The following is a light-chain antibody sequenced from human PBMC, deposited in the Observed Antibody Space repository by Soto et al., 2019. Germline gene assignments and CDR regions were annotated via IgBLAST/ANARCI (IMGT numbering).Light chain of an antibody. V-gene: IGKV3-11*01. CDR3: QQRRLGVT. Sequence: EIVLTQSPATLSLSPGERATLSCRASQSVGSYLAWYQQKPGQAPRLLIYDASNRATGIPARFSGSGSGTDFTLTISSLEPEDFAVYYCQQRRLGVTFGPGTKVDIK. CDR1: QSVGSY. CDR2: DAS. J-gene: IGKJ3*01.